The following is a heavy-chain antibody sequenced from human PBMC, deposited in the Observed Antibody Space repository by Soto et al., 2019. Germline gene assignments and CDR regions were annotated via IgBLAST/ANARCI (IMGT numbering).Heavy chain of an antibody. D-gene: IGHD3-10*01. CDR2: ISSSSSYI. CDR3: VRDFGDYGSGSYPIDY. V-gene: IGHV3-21*01. Sequence: GGSLRLSCAASGFTFSSYSMNWVRQAPGKGLEWVSSISSSSSYIYYADSVKGRFTISRDNAKNSLYLQMNSLRAEDTAVYYCVRDFGDYGSGSYPIDYWGQGTLVTVSS. CDR1: GFTFSSYS. J-gene: IGHJ4*02.